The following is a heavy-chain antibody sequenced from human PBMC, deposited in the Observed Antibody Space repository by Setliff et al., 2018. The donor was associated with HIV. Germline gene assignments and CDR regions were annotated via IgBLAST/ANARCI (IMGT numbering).Heavy chain of an antibody. CDR3: ARGRGGAESYSSSWYYFDY. J-gene: IGHJ4*02. V-gene: IGHV1-69*05. CDR2: IIPIFGTA. Sequence: SVKVSCKASGYTFTNYYMHWVRQAPGQGLEWMGGIIPIFGTANYAQKFQGRVTITTDESTSTAYMELSSLRSEDTAVYYCARGRGGAESYSSSWYYFDYWGQGTLVTVSS. CDR1: GYTFTNYY. D-gene: IGHD6-13*01.